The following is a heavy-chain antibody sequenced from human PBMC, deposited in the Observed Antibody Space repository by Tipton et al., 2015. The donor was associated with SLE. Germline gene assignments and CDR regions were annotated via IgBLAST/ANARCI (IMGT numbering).Heavy chain of an antibody. CDR3: ARARRGGSSWFDY. J-gene: IGHJ4*02. Sequence: RSLRLSCAASGFTFSSYGMHWVRQAPGKGLEWVAVISYDGSNKYYADSVKGRFTISRDNAKNSLYLQMNSLRAEDTAVYYCARARRGGSSWFDYWGQGTLVTVSS. D-gene: IGHD6-13*01. CDR1: GFTFSSYG. CDR2: ISYDGSNK. V-gene: IGHV3-30*03.